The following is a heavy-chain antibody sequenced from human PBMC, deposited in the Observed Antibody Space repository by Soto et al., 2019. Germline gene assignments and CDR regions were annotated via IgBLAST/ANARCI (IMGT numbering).Heavy chain of an antibody. J-gene: IGHJ4*02. CDR2: ITGSGSQI. CDR3: AKDAVYKDGLWLMDQ. Sequence: TWVRQAPGKGLECVSGITGSGSQIHYADSVKGRFTISKDNCKNTLYLQMDSLRADDTAVYFCAKDAVYKDGLWLMDQWGPGTQLNVS. D-gene: IGHD2-21*01. V-gene: IGHV3-23*01.